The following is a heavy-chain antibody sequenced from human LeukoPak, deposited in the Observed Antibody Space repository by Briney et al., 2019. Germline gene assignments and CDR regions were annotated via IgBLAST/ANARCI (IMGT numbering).Heavy chain of an antibody. Sequence: PGVSLRLSCAASGFTFSSYAMSWVRQAPGKGLEWVSAISGSGGSTYYADSVKGRFTISRDNSKNTLYLQMNSLRAEDTAVYYCAKVGFDLMVYAPTNDYWGQGTLVTVSS. V-gene: IGHV3-23*01. CDR3: AKVGFDLMVYAPTNDY. D-gene: IGHD2-8*01. CDR2: ISGSGGST. J-gene: IGHJ4*02. CDR1: GFTFSSYA.